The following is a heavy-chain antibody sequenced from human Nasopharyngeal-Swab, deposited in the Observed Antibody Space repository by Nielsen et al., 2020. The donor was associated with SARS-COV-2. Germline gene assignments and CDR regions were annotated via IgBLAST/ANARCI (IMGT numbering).Heavy chain of an antibody. D-gene: IGHD3-10*01. Sequence: VRQMPGKGLEWVAVISYDGSNKYYADSVKGRFTISRDNSKITLYLQMNSLRAEDTAVYYCARGSGDGVDVWGQGTTVTVSS. J-gene: IGHJ6*02. CDR3: ARGSGDGVDV. CDR2: ISYDGSNK. V-gene: IGHV3-30-3*01.